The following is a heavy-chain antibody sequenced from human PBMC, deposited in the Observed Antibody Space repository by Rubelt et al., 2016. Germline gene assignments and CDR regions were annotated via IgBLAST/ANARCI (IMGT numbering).Heavy chain of an antibody. V-gene: IGHV4-59*12. Sequence: QVQLQESGPGLVKPSETLSLTCTVSGGSISSYYWSWIRQPPGKGLGWIGSIYYSGRTYYKPSLKSRVTISVDKSKNQFSLKLSSVTAADTAVYYCARGNSAEYWGQGTLVTVSS. CDR2: IYYSGRT. D-gene: IGHD4-23*01. CDR1: GGSISSYY. J-gene: IGHJ4*02. CDR3: ARGNSAEY.